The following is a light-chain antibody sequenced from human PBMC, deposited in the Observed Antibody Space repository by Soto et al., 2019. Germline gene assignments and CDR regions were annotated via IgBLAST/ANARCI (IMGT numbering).Light chain of an antibody. CDR1: SANIGNNF. CDR3: VAWDDSLSGLV. V-gene: IGLV1-47*02. Sequence: QAVVTQPPSASGTPGQRVTISCSGRSANIGNNFVCWYQQLPGTAPKLLIYSNNQRPSGVPDRFSGSKSGTSASLAISGLRSEDAANYYCVAWDDSLSGLVFGTGTKLTVL. J-gene: IGLJ1*01. CDR2: SNN.